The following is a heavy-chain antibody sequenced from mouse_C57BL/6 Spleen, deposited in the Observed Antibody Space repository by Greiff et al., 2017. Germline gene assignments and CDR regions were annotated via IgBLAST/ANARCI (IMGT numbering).Heavy chain of an antibody. J-gene: IGHJ1*03. Sequence: VHVKQSGPELVKPGASVKISCKASGYSFTGYYMNWVKQSPEKSLEWIGEINPSTGGTTYNQKFKAKATLTVDKSSSTAYMQLKSLTSEDSAVYYCARGDYGSSYDWYFDVWGTGTTVTVSS. CDR2: INPSTGGT. CDR1: GYSFTGYY. V-gene: IGHV1-42*01. CDR3: ARGDYGSSYDWYFDV. D-gene: IGHD1-1*01.